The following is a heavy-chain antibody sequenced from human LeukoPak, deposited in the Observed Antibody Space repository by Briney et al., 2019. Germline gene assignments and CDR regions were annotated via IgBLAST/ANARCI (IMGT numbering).Heavy chain of an antibody. Sequence: GGSLRLSCSASGFTFSSYAMHWVRQAPGKGLEYVSAISSNGGSTYYADSVKGRFTISRDNSTNTLYLQMSSLRAEDTAVYYCVKGGSSWYGGSYYWGQGTLVTVSS. CDR2: ISSNGGST. D-gene: IGHD6-13*01. CDR1: GFTFSSYA. V-gene: IGHV3-64D*06. CDR3: VKGGSSWYGGSYY. J-gene: IGHJ4*02.